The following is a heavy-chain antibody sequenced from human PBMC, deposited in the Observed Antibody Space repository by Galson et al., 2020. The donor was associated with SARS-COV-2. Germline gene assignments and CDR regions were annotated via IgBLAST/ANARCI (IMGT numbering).Heavy chain of an antibody. J-gene: IGHJ4*02. CDR1: GGSISSSNW. CDR3: ARQYCSGGSCYSLFDY. V-gene: IGHV4-4*02. D-gene: IGHD2-15*01. CDR2: IYHSGST. Sequence: SETLSLTCAVSGGSISSSNWWSWVRQPPGKGREWIGEIYHSGSTNYNPSLKSRVTISVDKSKNQFSLKLSSVTAADTAVYYCARQYCSGGSCYSLFDYWGQGTLVTVSS.